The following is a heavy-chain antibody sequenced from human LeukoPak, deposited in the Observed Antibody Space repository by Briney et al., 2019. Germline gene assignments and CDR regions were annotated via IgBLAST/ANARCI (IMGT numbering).Heavy chain of an antibody. J-gene: IGHJ6*03. CDR3: AISPQGYCSGGSCYTLYYYYYTDV. Sequence: SVKVSCKASGGTFSSYAISWVRQAPGQGLEWMGGIIPIFGTANYAQKFQGRVTITTDESTSTAYMELSSLRSEDTAAYYCAISPQGYCSGGSCYTLYYYYYTDVWGKGTTVTVSS. CDR1: GGTFSSYA. CDR2: IIPIFGTA. V-gene: IGHV1-69*05. D-gene: IGHD2-15*01.